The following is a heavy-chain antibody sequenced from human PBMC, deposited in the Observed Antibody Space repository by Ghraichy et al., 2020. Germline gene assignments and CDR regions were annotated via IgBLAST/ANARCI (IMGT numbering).Heavy chain of an antibody. V-gene: IGHV4-59*08. CDR3: ARRRYDSSGYYYFDAFDI. CDR2: IYYSGST. Sequence: SETLSLTCTVSGGSISSYYWSWIRQPPGKGLEWIGYIYYSGSTNYNPSLKSRVTISVDTSKNQFSLKLSSVTPADTAVYYCARRRYDSSGYYYFDAFDIWGQGTMVTVSS. D-gene: IGHD3-22*01. CDR1: GGSISSYY. J-gene: IGHJ3*02.